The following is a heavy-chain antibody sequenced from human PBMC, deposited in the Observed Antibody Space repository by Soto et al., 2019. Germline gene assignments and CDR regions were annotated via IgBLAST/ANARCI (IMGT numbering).Heavy chain of an antibody. J-gene: IGHJ6*02. D-gene: IGHD2-21*01. V-gene: IGHV3-48*02. CDR3: AGVRPREAISQPYGMDV. CDR1: GFAFSSFS. Sequence: LQLVESGGGLVQPGGSLRLSCAASGFAFSSFSMKWVRQAPGKGLEWISYISSTTTTIYYADSVKGRFTISRDSPGNSLHLQLNSLRDQDTAGYYCAGVRPREAISQPYGMDVWGQGTTVTVS. CDR2: ISSTTTTI.